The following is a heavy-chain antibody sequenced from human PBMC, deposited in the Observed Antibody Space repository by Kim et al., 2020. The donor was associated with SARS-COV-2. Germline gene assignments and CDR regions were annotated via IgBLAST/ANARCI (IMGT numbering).Heavy chain of an antibody. V-gene: IGHV3-23*01. Sequence: ADSVVGRFTISRDQSRNPLYLQMNSLRAEDTALYYCARADSRNYYYGMDVWGQGTTVTVSS. J-gene: IGHJ6*02. D-gene: IGHD3-22*01. CDR3: ARADSRNYYYGMDV.